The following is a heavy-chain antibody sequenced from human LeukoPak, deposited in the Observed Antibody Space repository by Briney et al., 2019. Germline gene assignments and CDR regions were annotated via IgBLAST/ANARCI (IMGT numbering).Heavy chain of an antibody. V-gene: IGHV1-46*01. J-gene: IGHJ4*02. D-gene: IGHD6-13*01. CDR2: INPSGGST. Sequence: ASVKVSCKASGYTFTSYYMHWVRQAPGQGLEWMGIINPSGGSTSYAQKFQGRVTITADESTSTAYMELSSLRSEDTAVYYCARDIIAAADDDYWGQGTLVTVSS. CDR1: GYTFTSYY. CDR3: ARDIIAAADDDY.